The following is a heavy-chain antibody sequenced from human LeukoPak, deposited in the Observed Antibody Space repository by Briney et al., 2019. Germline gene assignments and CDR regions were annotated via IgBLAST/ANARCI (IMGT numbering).Heavy chain of an antibody. J-gene: IGHJ3*02. Sequence: GEIKHSGRTYYNPSLKSRVTISVDTSKNQFSLKLSSVTAADTAVYYCARPFPYGDSIDAFDIWGQGTMVTVSS. CDR2: IKHSGRT. D-gene: IGHD4-17*01. V-gene: IGHV4-34*01. CDR3: ARPFPYGDSIDAFDI.